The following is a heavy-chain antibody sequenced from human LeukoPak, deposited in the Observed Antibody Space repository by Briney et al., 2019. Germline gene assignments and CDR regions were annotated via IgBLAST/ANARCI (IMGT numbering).Heavy chain of an antibody. V-gene: IGHV1-2*02. CDR2: INPNTGGT. CDR1: GYTFTDYY. CDR3: ARITVLRDFWSVSFDP. D-gene: IGHD3-3*01. J-gene: IGHJ5*02. Sequence: GASVKVSCKASGYTFTDYYMHWVRQAPGQGREWMGWINPNTGGTNYAQKFQGRVTMTRDTSINTAYMELSRLRSDDTAVYYCARITVLRDFWSVSFDPWGQGTLVTVSS.